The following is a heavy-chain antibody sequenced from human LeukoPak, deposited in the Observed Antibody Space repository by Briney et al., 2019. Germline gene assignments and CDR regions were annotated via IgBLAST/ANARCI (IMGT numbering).Heavy chain of an antibody. D-gene: IGHD5-24*01. V-gene: IGHV4-39*07. J-gene: IGHJ4*02. Sequence: PSETLSLTCTVSGGSVSSSSYYWGWIRQPPGKGLEWIGSIYYSGSTYYNPSLKSRVTISVDTSKNQSSLKLSSVTAADTAVYYCAREGVFGGDGYNSGLDYWGQGTLVTVSS. CDR2: IYYSGST. CDR1: GGSVSSSSYY. CDR3: AREGVFGGDGYNSGLDY.